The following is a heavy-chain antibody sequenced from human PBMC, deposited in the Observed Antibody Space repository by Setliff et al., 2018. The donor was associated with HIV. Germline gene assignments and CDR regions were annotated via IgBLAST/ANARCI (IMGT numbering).Heavy chain of an antibody. V-gene: IGHV4-34*01. CDR2: INHKTNA. CDR1: GGSFSGYY. CDR3: ARAVYGGTYSWFDS. Sequence: SQTLSLTCAVYGGSFSGYYWTWIRQPPGEGLEWIADINHKTNANYNPSLKSRVIISVDTSKNQFSLNLTSVTAADTGLYFCARAVYGGTYSWFDSWGQGSLVTVSS. J-gene: IGHJ5*01. D-gene: IGHD1-26*01.